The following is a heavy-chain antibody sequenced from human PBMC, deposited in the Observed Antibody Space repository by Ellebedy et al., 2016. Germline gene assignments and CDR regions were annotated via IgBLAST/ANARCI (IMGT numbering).Heavy chain of an antibody. CDR2: IYYSGST. V-gene: IGHV4-39*01. Sequence: SETLSLXCAVSGGSISSSNWWSWVRQPPGKGLEWIGSIYYSGSTYYNPSLKSRVTISVDTSKNQFSLKLSSVTAADTAVYYCARLIFGVVIPWYYFDYWGQGTLVTVSS. D-gene: IGHD3-3*01. CDR1: GGSISSSNW. CDR3: ARLIFGVVIPWYYFDY. J-gene: IGHJ4*02.